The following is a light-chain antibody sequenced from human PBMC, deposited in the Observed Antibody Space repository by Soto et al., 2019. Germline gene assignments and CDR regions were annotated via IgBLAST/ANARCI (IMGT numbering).Light chain of an antibody. CDR2: ENN. CDR1: SSNIGAGYE. Sequence: QSVLTQPPSVSEAPGQRVTISCTGSSSNIGAGYEAHWYQQVPGTAPKLLIYENNNRPSGVPDRFSGSKSGTSASLAITGLQAEDEAEYYCQSYDSSLSGYGFGTGTKLTFL. J-gene: IGLJ1*01. CDR3: QSYDSSLSGYG. V-gene: IGLV1-40*01.